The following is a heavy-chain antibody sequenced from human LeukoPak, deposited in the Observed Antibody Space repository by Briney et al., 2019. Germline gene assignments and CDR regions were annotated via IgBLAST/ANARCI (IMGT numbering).Heavy chain of an antibody. Sequence: GGSLRLSCAASGFTFSSYGMHWVRQAPGKGLEWVAFIRYDGSNKYYADSVKGRLTISRDNSKNTLYLQMNSLRAEDTAVYYCTKIVHYYDSSGYYSWGQRTLVTVSS. J-gene: IGHJ4*02. D-gene: IGHD3-22*01. V-gene: IGHV3-30*02. CDR3: TKIVHYYDSSGYYS. CDR2: IRYDGSNK. CDR1: GFTFSSYG.